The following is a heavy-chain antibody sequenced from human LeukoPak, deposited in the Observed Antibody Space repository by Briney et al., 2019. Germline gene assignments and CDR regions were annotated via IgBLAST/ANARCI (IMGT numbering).Heavy chain of an antibody. Sequence: ASVKVSSKASGYTFNIYGISWVRQAPGQGLEWMGWISARDGNTEYAQNLQDRVTMTTDTSTSTAYMELRSLRSDDTAVYYCARAHTYYYDSSGYYTDYWGQGTLVTVSS. CDR2: ISARDGNT. V-gene: IGHV1-18*01. CDR1: GYTFNIYG. D-gene: IGHD3-22*01. CDR3: ARAHTYYYDSSGYYTDY. J-gene: IGHJ4*02.